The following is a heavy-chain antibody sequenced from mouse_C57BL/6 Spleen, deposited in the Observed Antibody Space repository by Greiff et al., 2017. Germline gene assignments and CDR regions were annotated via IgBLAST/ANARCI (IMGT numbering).Heavy chain of an antibody. CDR1: GYTFTDYE. CDR3: TRDIYYFDY. V-gene: IGHV1-15*01. J-gene: IGHJ2*01. CDR2: IDPDTGGT. D-gene: IGHD5-1-1*01. Sequence: VKLVESGAELVRPGASVTLSCKASGYTFTDYEMHWVKQTPVHGLEWIGAIDPDTGGTAYNQKFKVKAILTADKSSSTAYMELRSLTAEDSAVYYCTRDIYYFDYWGQGTTLTVSS.